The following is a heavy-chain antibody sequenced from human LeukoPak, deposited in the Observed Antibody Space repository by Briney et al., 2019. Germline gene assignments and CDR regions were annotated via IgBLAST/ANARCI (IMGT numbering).Heavy chain of an antibody. V-gene: IGHV3-30*18. J-gene: IGHJ4*02. Sequence: AGGSLRLSCAASGFTFSSYGMNWVRQAPGKGLEWVAVISYDGGNKYYADSVKGRFTISRDNSENTLYLQMNSLRAEDTAVYYCAKGSGSFYGRGDYWGQGTLVTVSS. CDR1: GFTFSSYG. CDR2: ISYDGGNK. D-gene: IGHD1-26*01. CDR3: AKGSGSFYGRGDY.